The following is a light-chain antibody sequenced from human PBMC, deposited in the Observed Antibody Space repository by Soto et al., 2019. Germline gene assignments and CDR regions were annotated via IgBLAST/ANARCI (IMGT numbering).Light chain of an antibody. CDR1: QDISNW. CDR3: QQSNSFPLT. CDR2: ASS. V-gene: IGKV1-12*01. Sequence: DIQMTQSPSSVSASVGDRVTITCRASQDISNWLAWYQQKPGRAPTFLIYASSSLQRGFPSRFVRSGSGTYFSLTISSLQPEDFASYYCQQSNSFPLTFGQGTKLEIK. J-gene: IGKJ2*01.